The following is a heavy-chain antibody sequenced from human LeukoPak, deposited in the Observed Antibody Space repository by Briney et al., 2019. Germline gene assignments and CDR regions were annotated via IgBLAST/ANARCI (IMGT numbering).Heavy chain of an antibody. Sequence: SETLSLTCTDSGDSISSGGYYWSWIRQHPGKGLEWIGYIDYSGSTYYNPSLKSRVTISVDTSKNQFSLKLSSVTAADTAVYYCASVARGRYCSGGSCSNYWGQGTLVTVSS. CDR1: GDSISSGGYY. D-gene: IGHD2-15*01. J-gene: IGHJ4*02. V-gene: IGHV4-31*03. CDR3: ASVARGRYCSGGSCSNY. CDR2: IDYSGST.